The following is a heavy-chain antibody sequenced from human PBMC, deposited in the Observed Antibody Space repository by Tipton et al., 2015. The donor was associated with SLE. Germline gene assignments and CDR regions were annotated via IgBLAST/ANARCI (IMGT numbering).Heavy chain of an antibody. D-gene: IGHD3-10*01. CDR3: ARHPKGSWFGENYYNAMDV. Sequence: VQLVQSGAEVKKPGESLNISCEGSGYSFTTYWIGWVRQMPGKGPEWMGIIHPVDSDTRYSPSFQGQVTISADKSISTAYLHWSSLKASDTAMYYCARHPKGSWFGENYYNAMDVWGQGTTVTVSS. J-gene: IGHJ6*02. V-gene: IGHV5-51*01. CDR2: IHPVDSDT. CDR1: GYSFTTYW.